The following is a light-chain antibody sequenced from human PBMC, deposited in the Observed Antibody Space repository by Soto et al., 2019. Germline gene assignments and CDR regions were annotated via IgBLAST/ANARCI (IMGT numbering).Light chain of an antibody. V-gene: IGKV3-15*01. Sequence: EIVLTQSPATLSVSPGDRGTVSGRASQSVSSNLAWYQQKPGQAPRLLIYGVSTRATGIPARFSGSGSGTEFTLTLSSLQSEDFAIYYCQQYNNWPRTFGQGTKVDIK. CDR1: QSVSSN. CDR2: GVS. J-gene: IGKJ1*01. CDR3: QQYNNWPRT.